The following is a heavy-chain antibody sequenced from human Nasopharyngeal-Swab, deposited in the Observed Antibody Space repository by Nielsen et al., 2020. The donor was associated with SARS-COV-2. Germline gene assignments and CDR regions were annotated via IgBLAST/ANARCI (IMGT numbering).Heavy chain of an antibody. CDR2: IYYSGST. D-gene: IGHD2-15*01. J-gene: IGHJ4*02. Sequence: WIRQPPGKGLEGIGSIYYSGSTYYNPSLKSRVTISVDTSKNQFSLKLSSVTAADTAVYYCARRGVVVRGGYYFDYWGQGTLVTVSS. CDR3: ARRGVVVRGGYYFDY. V-gene: IGHV4-39*01.